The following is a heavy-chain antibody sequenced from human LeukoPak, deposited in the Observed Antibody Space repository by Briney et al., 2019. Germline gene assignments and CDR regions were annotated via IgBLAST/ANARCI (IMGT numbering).Heavy chain of an antibody. J-gene: IGHJ4*02. CDR2: ISNSGETT. D-gene: IGHD2-15*01. Sequence: SGGSLRLSCAASGFTFSSYSMNWVRQAPGKGQDFVSSISNSGETTNYADSVKGRFTISRDNSKSTLCLRMNSLRAEDTAVYYCAKQLGYCSDGSCYFPYWGQGTLVTVSS. V-gene: IGHV3-23*01. CDR1: GFTFSSYS. CDR3: AKQLGYCSDGSCYFPY.